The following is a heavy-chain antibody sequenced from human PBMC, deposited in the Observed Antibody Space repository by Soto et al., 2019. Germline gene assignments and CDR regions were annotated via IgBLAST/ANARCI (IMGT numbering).Heavy chain of an antibody. Sequence: PSETLSLTCTVSGGSVSSGSYYWSWIRQPPGKGLEWIGYIYYSGSTNYNPSLKSRVTISVDTSKNQFSLKLSSVTAADTAVYYCARGGDSGSYFNWFDPWGQGTLDTVSS. J-gene: IGHJ5*02. CDR2: IYYSGST. V-gene: IGHV4-61*01. D-gene: IGHD1-26*01. CDR3: ARGGDSGSYFNWFDP. CDR1: GGSVSSGSYY.